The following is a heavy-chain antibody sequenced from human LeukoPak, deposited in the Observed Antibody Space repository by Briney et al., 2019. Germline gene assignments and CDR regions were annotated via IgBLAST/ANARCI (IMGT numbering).Heavy chain of an antibody. CDR1: GGTFSSYA. V-gene: IGHV1-69*04. J-gene: IGHJ4*02. Sequence: GASVKVSCKASGGTFSSYAISWVRQAPGQGLEWMGRIIPILGIANYAQKFQGRVTITADKSTSTAYMELSSLRSEDTAVYYCARDRELAILGYFDYWGQGTLVTVSS. CDR3: ARDRELAILGYFDY. CDR2: IIPILGIA. D-gene: IGHD1-1*01.